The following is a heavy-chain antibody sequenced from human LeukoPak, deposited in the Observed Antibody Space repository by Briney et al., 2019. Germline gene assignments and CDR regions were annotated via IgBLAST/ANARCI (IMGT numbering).Heavy chain of an antibody. J-gene: IGHJ6*02. CDR3: AKGGTYGSHYYGMDV. Sequence: GGSLRLSCAASGFTFSSYAMSWVRQAPGKGLEWVSAISGSGGSTYYADSVKGRFTISRDNSKNTLYLQMNSLRAEDTAVYYCAKGGTYGSHYYGMDVWGQGTTVTVSS. V-gene: IGHV3-23*01. CDR2: ISGSGGST. CDR1: GFTFSSYA. D-gene: IGHD3-10*01.